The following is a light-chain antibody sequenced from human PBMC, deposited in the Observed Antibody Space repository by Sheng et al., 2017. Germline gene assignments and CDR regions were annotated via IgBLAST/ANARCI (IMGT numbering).Light chain of an antibody. V-gene: IGKV4-1*01. J-gene: IGKJ4*01. CDR3: QQYYSTPLT. Sequence: DIVMTQSPDSLAVSLGEGATINCKPSQSPLFTSNNQNYLAWYQQKPGQPPKLLIYRASTRESGVPDRFSGSGSGTDFTLAISSLQAEDVAVYYCQQYYSTPLTFGGGTE. CDR2: RAS. CDR1: QSPLFTSNNQNY.